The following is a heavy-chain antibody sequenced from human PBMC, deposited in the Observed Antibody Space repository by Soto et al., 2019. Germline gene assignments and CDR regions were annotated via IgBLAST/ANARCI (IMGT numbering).Heavy chain of an antibody. J-gene: IGHJ3*02. V-gene: IGHV3-43*01. CDR1: GFTFGDYT. Sequence: PVGSLRLSCAASGFTFGDYTMHWVRQAPGKGLEWVSLISWDGGSTYYADSVKGRFTISRDNSKNSLYLQMNSLRNEDTALYYCAKEGGAGSNDGSNSGDAFDICGQGTMVTVSS. CDR2: ISWDGGST. CDR3: AKEGGAGSNDGSNSGDAFDI. D-gene: IGHD3-16*01.